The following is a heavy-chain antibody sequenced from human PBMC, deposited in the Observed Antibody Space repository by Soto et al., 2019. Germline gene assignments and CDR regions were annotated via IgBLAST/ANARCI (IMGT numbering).Heavy chain of an antibody. V-gene: IGHV3-48*03. CDR1: GFTFSSYE. Sequence: EVLLVESGGGLVQPGGSLRLSCAASGFTFSSYEMNWVRQAPGKGLEWVSYISSSGDIRYNADSVKGRFTISRDNAENSLYLQMNSLRAEDTALYYCARGSARPFPYNYGMDVWGQGTAVTVSS. J-gene: IGHJ6*02. CDR3: ARGSARPFPYNYGMDV. D-gene: IGHD6-6*01. CDR2: ISSSGDIR.